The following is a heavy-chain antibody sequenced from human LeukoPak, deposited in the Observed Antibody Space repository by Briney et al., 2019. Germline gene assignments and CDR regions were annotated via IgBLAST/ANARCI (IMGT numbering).Heavy chain of an antibody. D-gene: IGHD5-12*01. J-gene: IGHJ4*02. Sequence: GGSLRLSCAASGFTFSSYAMHWVRQAPGKGLEWVSSISSSSSYIYYADSVKGRFTISRDNAKNSLYLQMNSLRAEDTAVYYCARRGVVASFDYWGQGTLVTVSS. CDR3: ARRGVVASFDY. CDR2: ISSSSSYI. CDR1: GFTFSSYA. V-gene: IGHV3-21*01.